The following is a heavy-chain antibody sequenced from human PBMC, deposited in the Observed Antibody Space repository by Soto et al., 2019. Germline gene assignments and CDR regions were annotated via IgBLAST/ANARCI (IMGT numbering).Heavy chain of an antibody. J-gene: IGHJ4*02. V-gene: IGHV1-58*01. D-gene: IGHD1-26*01. Sequence: GASVKVSCKASGFTFTSSAVQWVRQARGQRLEWVGWIVVGSGNTNYAQKFQERVTITRDMSTSTAYMELSSLRSEDTAVYYCAASGSYPKVENDYWGQGTLVTVSS. CDR2: IVVGSGNT. CDR1: GFTFTSSA. CDR3: AASGSYPKVENDY.